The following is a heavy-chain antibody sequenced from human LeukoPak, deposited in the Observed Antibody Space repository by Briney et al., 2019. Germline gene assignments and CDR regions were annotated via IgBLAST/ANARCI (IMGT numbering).Heavy chain of an antibody. CDR3: ARSLGIGPHYFDN. CDR2: IWYDGSNK. D-gene: IGHD3-16*01. V-gene: IGHV3-33*01. J-gene: IGHJ4*02. CDR1: GFTFNNYG. Sequence: PGGSLRLSCAASGFTFNNYGMHWVRQAPGKGLEWVAAIWYDGSNKYYADSVKGRFTISRDNSKDTLYLQMNSLRAEDTALYYCARSLGIGPHYFDNWGQGTLVTVSS.